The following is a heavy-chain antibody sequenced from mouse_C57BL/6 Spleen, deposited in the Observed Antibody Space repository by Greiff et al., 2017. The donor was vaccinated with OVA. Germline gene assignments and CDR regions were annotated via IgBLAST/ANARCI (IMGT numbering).Heavy chain of an antibody. J-gene: IGHJ2*01. Sequence: DVQLQESGPVLVKPGASVKMSCKASGYTFTDYYMNWVKQSHGKSLEWIGVINPYNGGTSYNQKFKGKATLTVDKSSSTAYMELNSLTSEDSAVYYCARSGDSNYGGYFDYWGQGTTLTVSS. CDR2: INPYNGGT. D-gene: IGHD2-5*01. V-gene: IGHV1-19*01. CDR3: ARSGDSNYGGYFDY. CDR1: GYTFTDYY.